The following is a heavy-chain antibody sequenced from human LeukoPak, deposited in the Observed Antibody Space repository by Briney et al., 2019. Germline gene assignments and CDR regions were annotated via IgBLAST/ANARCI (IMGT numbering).Heavy chain of an antibody. CDR1: GGSISSYY. CDR3: ARVALDIVVVVAATPEWYFHL. V-gene: IGHV4-59*01. CDR2: IYYSGST. D-gene: IGHD2-15*01. J-gene: IGHJ2*01. Sequence: SETLSLTCTVSGGSISSYYWSWIRQPPGKGLERIGYIYYSGSTNYNPSLKSRVTISVDTSKNQFSLKLSSVTAADTAVYYCARVALDIVVVVAATPEWYFHLWGRGTLVTVSS.